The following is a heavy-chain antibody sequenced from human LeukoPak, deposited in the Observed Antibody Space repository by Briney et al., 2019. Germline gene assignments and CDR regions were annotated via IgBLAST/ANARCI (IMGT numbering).Heavy chain of an antibody. D-gene: IGHD3/OR15-3a*01. CDR2: INHSGST. V-gene: IGHV4-34*01. J-gene: IGHJ4*01. CDR3: ARASGFRTKTTDF. CDR1: GGSFSDFY. Sequence: PSETLSLTCAVYGGSFSDFYWSWIRQPPGKGLEWIGEINHSGSTNYNPSLKSRVTISVDTSKNQSSLKLSSVTAADTAVYCCARASGFRTKTTDFWGHGTLVTVSS.